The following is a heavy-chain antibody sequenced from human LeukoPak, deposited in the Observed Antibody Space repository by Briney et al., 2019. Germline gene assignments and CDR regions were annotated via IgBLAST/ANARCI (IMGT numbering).Heavy chain of an antibody. V-gene: IGHV3-73*01. CDR3: TRQHCSGGSCSYVDY. CDR2: IRSKPSGYTT. J-gene: IGHJ4*02. CDR1: GFDFSGFY. Sequence: GGSLKLSCAASGFDFSGFYMHWVRQASGRGLEWVGLIRSKPSGYTTVYAASVKGRVTIARDDSKNTAYLQMNSLKGEDTAVYYCTRQHCSGGSCSYVDYWGQGTLVTVSS. D-gene: IGHD2-15*01.